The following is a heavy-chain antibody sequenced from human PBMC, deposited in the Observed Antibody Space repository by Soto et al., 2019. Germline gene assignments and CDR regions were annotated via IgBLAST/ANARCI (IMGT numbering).Heavy chain of an antibody. J-gene: IGHJ4*02. CDR2: ISSSSNTI. V-gene: IGHV3-48*02. CDR3: ARRAATIDY. CDR1: GFTFSTYS. Sequence: EVQLVESGGGLVQPGGSLRLSCAASGFTFSTYSMNWVRQAPGKGLEWVSYISSSSNTIYYADSVKGRFTISRDNAKNSLYLQMNSLRDDDTAVYYCARRAATIDYWGQGPLVTVSS. D-gene: IGHD4-17*01.